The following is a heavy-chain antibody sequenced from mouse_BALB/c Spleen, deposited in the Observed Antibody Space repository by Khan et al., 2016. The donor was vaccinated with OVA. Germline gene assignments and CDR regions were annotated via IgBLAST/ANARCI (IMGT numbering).Heavy chain of an antibody. J-gene: IGHJ3*01. CDR3: VRDGAYHRNDDWFAY. CDR2: INPSNGYT. Sequence: VKLLESGAELARPGASVKMSCKASGYTFTSYTIHWIKLRPGQGLEWIGFINPSNGYTNYNQKFKDKATLTADKSSTTVYMQLSSLTSDDSAVYNCVRDGAYHRNDDWFAYWGQGTLVTVSA. D-gene: IGHD2-14*01. V-gene: IGHV1-4*01. CDR1: GYTFTSYT.